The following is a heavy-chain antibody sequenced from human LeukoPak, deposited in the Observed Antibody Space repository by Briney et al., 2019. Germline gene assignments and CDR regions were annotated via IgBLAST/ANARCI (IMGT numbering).Heavy chain of an antibody. J-gene: IGHJ4*02. CDR2: IKQDGSDK. D-gene: IGHD3-10*01. CDR1: GFTFSSYW. V-gene: IGHV3-7*01. CDR3: ARDPGDY. Sequence: GGSLRLSCAASGFTFSSYWMTWVRQAPGKGLEWVASIKQDGSDKFYVDSVKGRFTISRDNAKNSLYLQMNSLRAEETAVYYCARDPGDYWGQGTPVTVSS.